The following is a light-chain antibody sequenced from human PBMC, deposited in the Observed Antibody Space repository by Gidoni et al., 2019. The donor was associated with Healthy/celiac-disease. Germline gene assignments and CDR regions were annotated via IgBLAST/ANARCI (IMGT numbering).Light chain of an antibody. V-gene: IGKV3-20*01. CDR2: GAS. J-gene: IGKJ5*01. CDR3: QQYGSSSIT. CDR1: QSVSSSY. Sequence: IVLTQSPGTLSLSPGESATLSCRASQSVSSSYLAWYQQKPGQAPRLLIYGASSRATGIPDRFSGSGSGTDFTLTISRLEPEDFAVYYCQQYGSSSITFGQGTRLEIK.